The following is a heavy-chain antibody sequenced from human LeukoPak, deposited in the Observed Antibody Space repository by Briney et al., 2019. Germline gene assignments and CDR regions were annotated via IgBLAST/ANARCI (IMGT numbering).Heavy chain of an antibody. Sequence: ASVKVSCKASGYTFTGYYMHWVRQAPGQGLEWMGWINPNSGGTNYAQKFQGRVTMTRDTSISTAYMELSRLRSDGTAVYYCASWGSRAAGTEYYYYGMDVWGQGTTVTVSS. V-gene: IGHV1-2*02. CDR3: ASWGSRAAGTEYYYYGMDV. CDR1: GYTFTGYY. J-gene: IGHJ6*02. CDR2: INPNSGGT. D-gene: IGHD6-13*01.